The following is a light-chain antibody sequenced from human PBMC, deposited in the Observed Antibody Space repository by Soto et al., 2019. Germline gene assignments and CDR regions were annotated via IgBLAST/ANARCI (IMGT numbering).Light chain of an antibody. Sequence: EIVLTQSPGTLSLSPGERATLSCRASQSVSSSYLAWYQQKPGQAPRLVIYGASSRATGIPDRFSGSGSGTDFTLTISRLEPEDFAVYYCQQYVISPLTFGGGTKVEI. CDR1: QSVSSSY. CDR3: QQYVISPLT. V-gene: IGKV3-20*01. J-gene: IGKJ4*01. CDR2: GAS.